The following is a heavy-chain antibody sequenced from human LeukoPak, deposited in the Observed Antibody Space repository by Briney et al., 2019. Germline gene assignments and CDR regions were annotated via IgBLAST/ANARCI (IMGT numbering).Heavy chain of an antibody. Sequence: SVKVSCKASGYTFTSYGISWVRQAPGQGLEWMGGIIPIFGTANYAQKFQGRVTITADESTSTAYMELSSLRSEDTAVYYCARGVVVVTSSTNWFDPWGQGTLVTVSS. CDR1: GYTFTSYG. J-gene: IGHJ5*02. CDR2: IIPIFGTA. D-gene: IGHD3-22*01. V-gene: IGHV1-69*13. CDR3: ARGVVVVTSSTNWFDP.